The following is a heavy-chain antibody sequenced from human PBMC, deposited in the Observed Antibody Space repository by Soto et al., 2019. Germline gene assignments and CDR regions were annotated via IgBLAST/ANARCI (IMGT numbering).Heavy chain of an antibody. CDR1: GGTFSSYA. Sequence: SVKVSCKASGGTFSSYAISWVRQAPGQGLEWMGGIIPIFGTANYAQKFQGRVTITADKSTSTAYMELSSLRSEDTAVYYCAREMPNYYGMDVWGQGTTVTVSS. J-gene: IGHJ6*02. V-gene: IGHV1-69*06. CDR3: AREMPNYYGMDV. CDR2: IIPIFGTA. D-gene: IGHD2-2*01.